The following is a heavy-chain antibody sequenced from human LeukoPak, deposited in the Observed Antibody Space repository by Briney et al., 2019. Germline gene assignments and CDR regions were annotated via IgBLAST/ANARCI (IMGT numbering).Heavy chain of an antibody. V-gene: IGHV1-69*01. CDR3: ARELYYGSGSRPNWFDP. D-gene: IGHD3-10*01. CDR1: GGTFSSYA. J-gene: IGHJ5*02. Sequence: ASVKVSCKASGGTFSSYAISWVRQAPGQGLEWMGGIIPIFGTANYAQKFQGRVTITADESTSTAYMELSSLRSEDTAAYHCARELYYGSGSRPNWFDPWGQGTLVTVSS. CDR2: IIPIFGTA.